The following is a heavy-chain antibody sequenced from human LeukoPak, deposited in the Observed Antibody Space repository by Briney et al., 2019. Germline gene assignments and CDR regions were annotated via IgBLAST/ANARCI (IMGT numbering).Heavy chain of an antibody. CDR1: GFTFTSYG. V-gene: IGHV3-30*02. J-gene: IGHJ6*03. CDR3: ATGYQYYDYYYMDV. D-gene: IGHD6-25*01. Sequence: GGSLRLSCVVSGFTFTSYGVHWVRQAPGKGLEWVAFIRHDGSYKDYADSVKGRFTISRDNSKNTLYLQMNSLRAEDTAVYYCATGYQYYDYYYMDVWGKGTTVTISS. CDR2: IRHDGSYK.